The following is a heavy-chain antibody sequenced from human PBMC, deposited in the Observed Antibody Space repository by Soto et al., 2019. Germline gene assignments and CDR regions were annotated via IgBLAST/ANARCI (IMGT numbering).Heavy chain of an antibody. CDR1: GGSICSYY. V-gene: IGHV4-59*01. CDR3: ARVGSGDDEFYFDY. Sequence: SETLSLTCTVSGGSICSYYWSWIRQPPGKGLEWIGYIYYSGSTNYNPSLKSRVTISVDTSKNQFSLKLSSVTAADTAVYYCARVGSGDDEFYFDYWGQGTLVTVSS. J-gene: IGHJ4*02. CDR2: IYYSGST. D-gene: IGHD4-17*01.